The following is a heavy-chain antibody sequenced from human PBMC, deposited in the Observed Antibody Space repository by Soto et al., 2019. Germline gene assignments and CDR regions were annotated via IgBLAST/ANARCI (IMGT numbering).Heavy chain of an antibody. CDR1: GFTFSNAW. CDR3: TPMYYSDSSGYSHYYYYGMDV. D-gene: IGHD3-22*01. CDR2: VKSKTDGGTT. Sequence: EVQLVESGGGLVKPGGSLRLSCAASGFTFSNAWMNWVRQAPGKGLEWVGRVKSKTDGGTTDYAAPVKGRFTISRDDSKNTLYLQMNSLKTEDTAVYYCTPMYYSDSSGYSHYYYYGMDVWGQGTTVTVSS. J-gene: IGHJ6*02. V-gene: IGHV3-15*07.